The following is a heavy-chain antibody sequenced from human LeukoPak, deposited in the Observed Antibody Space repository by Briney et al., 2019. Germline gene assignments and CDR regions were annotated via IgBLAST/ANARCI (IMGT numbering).Heavy chain of an antibody. D-gene: IGHD1-1*01. J-gene: IGHJ4*02. V-gene: IGHV1-18*04. CDR1: GFTFIDYG. Sequence: ASVKVSCKASGFTFIDYGISWVRQAPGQGLERMGWISPYNGNTNYAQKVQDRVTMTTDTSTSTAYMGLRSLRSDDTAVYYCARESTTFDYWGQGTLVTVSS. CDR2: ISPYNGNT. CDR3: ARESTTFDY.